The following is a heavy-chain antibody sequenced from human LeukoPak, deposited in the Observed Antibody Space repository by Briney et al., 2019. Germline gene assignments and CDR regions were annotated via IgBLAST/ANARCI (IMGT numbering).Heavy chain of an antibody. V-gene: IGHV3-23*01. D-gene: IGHD5-24*01. J-gene: IGHJ4*02. CDR2: ISGLGDNT. CDR3: ARGGRDGSNEIDY. Sequence: GGSLRLSCAASGFTFTTYAMSWVRQAPGKGLEWVSGISGLGDNTYYVDSVKGRFTISRDNAKNTQYLQINSPRVEDTAVYYCARGGRDGSNEIDYWGQGTLVTVSS. CDR1: GFTFTTYA.